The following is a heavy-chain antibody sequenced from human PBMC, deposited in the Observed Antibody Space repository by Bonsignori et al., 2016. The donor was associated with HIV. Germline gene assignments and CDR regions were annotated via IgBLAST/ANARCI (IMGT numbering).Heavy chain of an antibody. CDR2: ISSSSSTI. CDR3: ARDQAGSGSYYYYYYMDV. V-gene: IGHV3-48*02. Sequence: GGSLRLSCAASGFTFSSYSMNWVRQAPGKGLEWVSYISSSSSTIYYADSVKGRFTISRDNAKNSLYLQMNSLRDEDTAVYYCARDQAGSGSYYYYYYMDVWGKGTTVTVSS. D-gene: IGHD3-10*01. J-gene: IGHJ6*03. CDR1: GFTFSSYS.